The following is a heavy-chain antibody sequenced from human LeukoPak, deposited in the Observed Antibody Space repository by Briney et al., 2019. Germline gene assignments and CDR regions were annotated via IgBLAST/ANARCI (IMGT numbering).Heavy chain of an antibody. CDR1: GFTFSSYG. V-gene: IGHV3-15*01. CDR3: ATDPITIIVVVVY. D-gene: IGHD3-22*01. CDR2: IKSKSDGGTT. J-gene: IGHJ4*02. Sequence: PGGSLRLSCAASGFTFSSYGMHWVRQAPGQGLEWVGRIKSKSDGGTTDYAAPVKGRFTISRDDSKNTLYLQMNSLKTEDTAVYYRATDPITIIVVVVYWGQGTLVTVSS.